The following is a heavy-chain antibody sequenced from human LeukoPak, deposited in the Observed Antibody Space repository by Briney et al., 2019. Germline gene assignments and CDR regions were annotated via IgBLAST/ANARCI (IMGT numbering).Heavy chain of an antibody. Sequence: SETLSLTCTVSGDSISSSSYYWGWIRQPPGKGLEWIGSIYYSGSTYYNPSLKSRVTISVDTSKNQFSLKLSSVTAADTAVYYCARGDEWLDAFDIWGQGTMVTVSS. J-gene: IGHJ3*02. CDR2: IYYSGST. CDR3: ARGDEWLDAFDI. D-gene: IGHD5-24*01. CDR1: GDSISSSSYY. V-gene: IGHV4-39*07.